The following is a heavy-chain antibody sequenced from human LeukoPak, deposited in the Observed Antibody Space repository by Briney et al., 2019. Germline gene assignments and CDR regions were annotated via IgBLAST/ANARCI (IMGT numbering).Heavy chain of an antibody. D-gene: IGHD3-3*01. CDR2: INPSGGST. J-gene: IGHJ6*03. V-gene: IGHV1-46*01. CDR3: GRDYDSGYMDV. CDR1: GYTFTSYY. Sequence: ASVKVSCKASGYTFTSYYMHWVRQAPGQGLEWMGIINPSGGSTSYAQNFQGRVTMTRDTSTSTAYMELRSLRSDDTAVYYCGRDYDSGYMDVWGKGTTVTVSS.